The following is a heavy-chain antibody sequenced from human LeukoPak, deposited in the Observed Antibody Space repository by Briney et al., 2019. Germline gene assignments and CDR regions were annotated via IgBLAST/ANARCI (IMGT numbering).Heavy chain of an antibody. J-gene: IGHJ3*02. CDR2: ISSNGGST. CDR3: ARGRATVVTRGRADAFDI. CDR1: GFTFSSYA. Sequence: GGSLRLSCAASGFTFSSYATHWVRQAPGKGLEYVSAISSNGGSTYYANSVKGRFTISRDNSKNTLYLQMSSLRAEDMAVYYCARGRATVVTRGRADAFDIWGQGTMVTVSS. D-gene: IGHD4-23*01. V-gene: IGHV3-64*01.